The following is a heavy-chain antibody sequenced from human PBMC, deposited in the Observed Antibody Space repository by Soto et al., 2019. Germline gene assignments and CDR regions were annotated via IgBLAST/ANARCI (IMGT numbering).Heavy chain of an antibody. Sequence: QVQLVESGGGVVQPGRSLRLSCAASGFIFSNFGMHWVRQAPGKGLEWVAVIWYDGSNEYYADSVKGRFTISKDNSTNMLYLQMNSLRAEDTAVYYCARDDIPGITVATYGLDVWGQGTTVTVSS. CDR1: GFIFSNFG. D-gene: IGHD6-19*01. V-gene: IGHV3-33*01. CDR3: ARDDIPGITVATYGLDV. CDR2: IWYDGSNE. J-gene: IGHJ6*02.